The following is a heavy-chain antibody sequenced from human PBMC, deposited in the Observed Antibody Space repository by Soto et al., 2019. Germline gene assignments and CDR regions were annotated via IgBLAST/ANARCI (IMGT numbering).Heavy chain of an antibody. V-gene: IGHV2-5*02. Sequence: QITLKESGPTLVKPTQTLTLTCTFSGFSLSTSGVGVGWIRQPPGKALEWLALIYWDDDKRYSPSLKSRLTITKNTSKTQVVLTMTNMDPVDTATYYCAHRRGDYHVFDYWGQGTLVTVSS. CDR3: AHRRGDYHVFDY. CDR2: IYWDDDK. D-gene: IGHD4-17*01. J-gene: IGHJ4*02. CDR1: GFSLSTSGVG.